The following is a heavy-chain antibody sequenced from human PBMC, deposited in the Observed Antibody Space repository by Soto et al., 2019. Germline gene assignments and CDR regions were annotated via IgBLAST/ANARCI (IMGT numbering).Heavy chain of an antibody. Sequence: PGGSLRLSCAASGFTFSSYGMHWVRQAPGKGLEWVAVISYDGSNKYYADSVKGRFTISRDNSKNTLYLQMNSLRAEDTAVYYCAKPNYDILTGTKAPYYYYGMDVWGQGTTVTVSS. J-gene: IGHJ6*02. CDR3: AKPNYDILTGTKAPYYYYGMDV. CDR1: GFTFSSYG. CDR2: ISYDGSNK. V-gene: IGHV3-30*18. D-gene: IGHD3-9*01.